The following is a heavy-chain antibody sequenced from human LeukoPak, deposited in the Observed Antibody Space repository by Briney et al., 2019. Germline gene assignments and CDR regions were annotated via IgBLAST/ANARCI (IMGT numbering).Heavy chain of an antibody. CDR1: GFTFSSYG. CDR2: IWYDGSNK. Sequence: GGSLRLSCAASGFTFSSYGMHWVRQAPGKGLEWVAVIWYDGSNKYYADSVKGRFTISRDNSKNTLYLQMNSLRAEDTAVYYCARGPNSNWSGLDFWGQGTLLTVSS. J-gene: IGHJ4*02. CDR3: ARGPNSNWSGLDF. D-gene: IGHD6-6*01. V-gene: IGHV3-33*01.